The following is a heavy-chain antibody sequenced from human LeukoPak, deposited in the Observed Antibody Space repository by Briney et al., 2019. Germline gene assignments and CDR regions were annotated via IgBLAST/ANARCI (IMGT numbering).Heavy chain of an antibody. D-gene: IGHD3-22*01. J-gene: IGHJ6*03. CDR1: GFTFSSYW. CDR2: IKQDGSEK. V-gene: IGHV3-7*01. Sequence: GGSLRLSCAASGFTFSSYWMSWVRQAPGKGLEWVANIKQDGSEKYYVDSVKGRFTISRDNAKNSLYLQVNSLRAEDTAVYYCARAPRSSGYYSYYYYMDVWAKGTTVTVSS. CDR3: ARAPRSSGYYSYYYYMDV.